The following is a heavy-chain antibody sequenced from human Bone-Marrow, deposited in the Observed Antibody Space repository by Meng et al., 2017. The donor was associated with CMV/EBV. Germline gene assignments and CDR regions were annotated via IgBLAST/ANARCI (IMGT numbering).Heavy chain of an antibody. V-gene: IGHV3-48*03. J-gene: IGHJ5*02. CDR3: ARYYDFWSGGNWFDP. D-gene: IGHD3-3*01. Sequence: GESLKISCAASGFTFSSYEMNWVRQAPGKGLEWVSYISSSGSTIYYADSVKGRFTISRDNAKNSLYLQMNSLRAEDTAVYYCARYYDFWSGGNWFDPWGQGTLVTVSS. CDR2: ISSSGSTI. CDR1: GFTFSSYE.